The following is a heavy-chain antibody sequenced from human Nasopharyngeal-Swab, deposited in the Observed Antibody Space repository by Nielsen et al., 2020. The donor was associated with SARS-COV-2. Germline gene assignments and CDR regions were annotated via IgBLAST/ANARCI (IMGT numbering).Heavy chain of an antibody. V-gene: IGHV3-30-3*01. CDR2: ISYDGSNK. D-gene: IGHD3-10*01. Sequence: WIRQPPGKGLEWVAVISYDGSNKYYADSVKGRFTISRDNSKNMLYLQMNSLRAEETAVYYCARGPGDGMDVWGQGTTVTVSS. CDR3: ARGPGDGMDV. J-gene: IGHJ6*02.